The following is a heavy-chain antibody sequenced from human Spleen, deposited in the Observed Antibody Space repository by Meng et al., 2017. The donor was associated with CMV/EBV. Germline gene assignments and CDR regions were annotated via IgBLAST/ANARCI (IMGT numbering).Heavy chain of an antibody. V-gene: IGHV3-23*03. J-gene: IGHJ6*02. Sequence: GESLKISCAASGFNFNTYAMSWVRQAPGKGLEWVSVIYGGGRDTYSADSVKGRFTTSRDNSHNTLYLQMNSLRAEDTAVYYCARRYSSSWSRMDVWGQGTTVTVSS. CDR3: ARRYSSSWSRMDV. D-gene: IGHD6-13*01. CDR2: IYGGGRDT. CDR1: GFNFNTYA.